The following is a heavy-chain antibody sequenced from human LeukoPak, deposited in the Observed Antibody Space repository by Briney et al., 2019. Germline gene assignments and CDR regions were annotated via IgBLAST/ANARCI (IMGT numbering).Heavy chain of an antibody. V-gene: IGHV3-21*01. CDR1: GFAFGSYS. CDR2: ISSSSSYI. J-gene: IGHJ4*02. Sequence: GGSLRLSCAASGFAFGSYSMNWVRQAPGKGLEWVSSISSSSSYIYYADSVKGRFTISRDNAKNSLYLQMNSLRAEDTAVYYCARLAAAGTFDYWGQGTLVTVSS. D-gene: IGHD6-13*01. CDR3: ARLAAAGTFDY.